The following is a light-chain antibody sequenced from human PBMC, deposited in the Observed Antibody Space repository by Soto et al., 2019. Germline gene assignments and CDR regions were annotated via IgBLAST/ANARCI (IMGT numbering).Light chain of an antibody. CDR3: TSCAGSNNLV. J-gene: IGLJ3*02. Sequence: QSALTQPPSASGSPGQSVTIACTGTSSDIGGYNYVSWYQQHSGKAPKLIIYEVSQRPSGVPDRFSGSKSGNTASLTVSGLQAEDEADYYCTSCAGSNNLVFAGGTKLTVL. CDR1: SSDIGGYNY. V-gene: IGLV2-8*01. CDR2: EVS.